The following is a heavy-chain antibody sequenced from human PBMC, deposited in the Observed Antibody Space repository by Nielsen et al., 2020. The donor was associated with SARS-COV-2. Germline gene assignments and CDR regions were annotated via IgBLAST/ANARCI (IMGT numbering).Heavy chain of an antibody. CDR1: GFTFDDYA. V-gene: IGHV3-9*01. Sequence: SLKISCAASGFTFDDYAMHWVRQAPGKGLEWVSGISWNSGSIGYADSVKGRFTISRDNAKNTLYLQMNSLRAEDTAVYYCAKDIRPVGGPIDYWGQGTLVTVSS. D-gene: IGHD1-26*01. CDR3: AKDIRPVGGPIDY. J-gene: IGHJ4*02. CDR2: ISWNSGSI.